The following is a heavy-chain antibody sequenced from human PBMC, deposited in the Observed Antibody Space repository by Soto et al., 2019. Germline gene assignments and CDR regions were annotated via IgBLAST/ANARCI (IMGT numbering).Heavy chain of an antibody. J-gene: IGHJ6*02. Sequence: GGSLRLSCAASGFTFSSYSMNWVRQAPGKGLEWVSSISSSSSYIYYADSVKGRFTISRDNAKNSLYLQMNSLRAEDTAVYYCARIYDSSGYYCSTCYYYAMDVWGQGTTVTVSS. CDR1: GFTFSSYS. CDR3: ARIYDSSGYYCSTCYYYAMDV. CDR2: ISSSSSYI. V-gene: IGHV3-21*01. D-gene: IGHD3-22*01.